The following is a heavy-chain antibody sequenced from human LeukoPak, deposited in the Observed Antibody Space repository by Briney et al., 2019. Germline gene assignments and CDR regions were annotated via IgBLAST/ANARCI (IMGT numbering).Heavy chain of an antibody. CDR3: ARHVTISGPYDASDI. V-gene: IGHV4-59*08. CDR2: IYYSGGT. J-gene: IGHJ3*02. CDR1: GDSISSYY. D-gene: IGHD5-24*01. Sequence: SETLSLTCTVSGDSISSYYWSWIRQPPREGLEWIGYIYYSGGTDYNPSLKSRVTISVDTSKNQFSLKLRSVTAADTAVYYCARHVTISGPYDASDIWGQGTMVTV.